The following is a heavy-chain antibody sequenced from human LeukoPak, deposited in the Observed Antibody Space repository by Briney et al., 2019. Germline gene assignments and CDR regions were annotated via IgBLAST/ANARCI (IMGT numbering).Heavy chain of an antibody. J-gene: IGHJ3*01. V-gene: IGHV3-21*01. Sequence: GGSLRLSCAACGFTFSSYSMNWVRQAPGKGLEWVSSISSSSSYIYYADSVKGRFTISRDNAKNSLYLQMNSLRAEDTAVYYCARSASCSGGSCYGVRGYWGQGTMVTVSS. CDR2: ISSSSSYI. CDR1: GFTFSSYS. D-gene: IGHD2-15*01. CDR3: ARSASCSGGSCYGVRGY.